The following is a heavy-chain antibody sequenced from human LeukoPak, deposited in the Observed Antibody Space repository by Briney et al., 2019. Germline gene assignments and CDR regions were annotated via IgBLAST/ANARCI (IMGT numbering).Heavy chain of an antibody. CDR2: IIPILGIA. D-gene: IGHD3-22*01. V-gene: IGHV1-69*04. CDR1: GGTFSSYA. Sequence: SVKVSCKASGGTFSSYAISWVRQAPGQGLEWMGRIIPILGIANYAQKFQGRVTITADKSTSTAYMELSSLRSEDTAVYYYAKSTTYYYDSSSNYWGQGTLVTVSS. CDR3: AKSTTYYYDSSSNY. J-gene: IGHJ4*02.